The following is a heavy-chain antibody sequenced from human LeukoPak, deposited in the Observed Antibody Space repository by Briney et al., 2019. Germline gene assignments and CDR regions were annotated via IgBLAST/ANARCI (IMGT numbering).Heavy chain of an antibody. Sequence: GSSVKVSCKASGGTFSSYAISWVRQAPGQGLEWMGRIIPILGIANYAQKFQGRVTMTEDTSTDTAYMDLSSLTSEDTAVYYCVTDWRVGAKGHFDYWGQGTLVTVSS. D-gene: IGHD1-26*01. CDR1: GGTFSSYA. CDR2: IIPILGIA. CDR3: VTDWRVGAKGHFDY. V-gene: IGHV1-69*04. J-gene: IGHJ4*02.